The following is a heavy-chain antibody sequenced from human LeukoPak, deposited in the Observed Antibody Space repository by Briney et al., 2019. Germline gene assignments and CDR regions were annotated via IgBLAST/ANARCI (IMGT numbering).Heavy chain of an antibody. Sequence: ASVKVSCKASGGTFSSYAISWVRQAPGQGLEWMGGIIPIFGTAKYAQKFQGRVTITADESTSTAYMELSSLRSEDTAVYYCARDRRSRYCSSTRCYLGCFDPWGQGTLVTVSS. V-gene: IGHV1-69*13. CDR3: ARDRRSRYCSSTRCYLGCFDP. CDR2: IIPIFGTA. CDR1: GGTFSSYA. D-gene: IGHD2-2*01. J-gene: IGHJ5*02.